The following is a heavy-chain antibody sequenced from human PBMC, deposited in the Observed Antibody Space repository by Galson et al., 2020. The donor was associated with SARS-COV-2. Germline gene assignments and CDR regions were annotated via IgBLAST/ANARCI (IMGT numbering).Heavy chain of an antibody. Sequence: SVKVSCKASGFTFTSPAVQWVRQARGQRLEWIGWVVIGTGNTNYAQKFQERVTITRDMSTNTAYMELSSLRSEDTAVYYCAALWAGMTTGGGYWGQGTLVTVSS. D-gene: IGHD4-17*01. CDR1: GFTFTSPA. CDR3: AALWAGMTTGGGY. CDR2: VVIGTGNT. V-gene: IGHV1-58*01. J-gene: IGHJ4*02.